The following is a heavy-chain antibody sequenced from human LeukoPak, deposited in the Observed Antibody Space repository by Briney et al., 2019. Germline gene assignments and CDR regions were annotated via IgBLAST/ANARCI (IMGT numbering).Heavy chain of an antibody. CDR1: GFTLINYA. CDR3: VKDQEYSYDY. CDR2: ISIDGGSK. Sequence: GGSLRLSFSASGFTLINYAMHWVRQAPGKGLEYVSTISIDGGSKYYADSVKGRFTISRENSKNTLSLQMSSLRVEDTAIYYCVKDQEYSYDYWGQGTLVTVSS. J-gene: IGHJ4*02. V-gene: IGHV3-64D*08. D-gene: IGHD5-18*01.